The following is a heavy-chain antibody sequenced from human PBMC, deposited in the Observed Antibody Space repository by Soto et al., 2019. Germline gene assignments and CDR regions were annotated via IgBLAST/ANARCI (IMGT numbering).Heavy chain of an antibody. Sequence: QVQLIQSGAEVKKPGASVKVSCKASGYTFTSSYIHWVRQAPGQGLEWMAIINPNGGSTNYAQKFQGRVTMTRDTSTRTVYMELSSLPSEDPAVYYCARSLMEGDYWGQGTLVTVSS. CDR2: INPNGGST. V-gene: IGHV1-46*03. CDR3: ARSLMEGDY. J-gene: IGHJ4*02. D-gene: IGHD3-10*01. CDR1: GYTFTSSY.